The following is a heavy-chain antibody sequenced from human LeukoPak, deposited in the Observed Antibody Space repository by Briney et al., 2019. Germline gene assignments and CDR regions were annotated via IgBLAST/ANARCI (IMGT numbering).Heavy chain of an antibody. CDR1: GLTFSSFA. CDR2: ISGSGDTT. D-gene: IGHD1-26*01. Sequence: GGSLRLSCAASGLTFSSFAMSWVRQAPGKGLEWVSAISGSGDTTYYADSVKGRFTISRDNFKNTLYLQMNSLRVEDTAVYYCAKDRVGATLIYFDYWGQGTLVTVSS. J-gene: IGHJ4*02. V-gene: IGHV3-23*01. CDR3: AKDRVGATLIYFDY.